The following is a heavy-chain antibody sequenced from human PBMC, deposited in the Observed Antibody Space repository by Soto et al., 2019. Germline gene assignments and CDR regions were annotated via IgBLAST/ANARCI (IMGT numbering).Heavy chain of an antibody. J-gene: IGHJ6*02. D-gene: IGHD3-22*01. Sequence: TLSLTCAVYGGSFSGYYWSWIRQPPGKGLEWIGEINHSGSTNYNPSLKSRVTISVDTSKNQFSLKLSSVTAADTAVYYCAREVRACGMDVWGQGTTVTVSS. CDR1: GGSFSGYY. V-gene: IGHV4-34*01. CDR3: AREVRACGMDV. CDR2: INHSGST.